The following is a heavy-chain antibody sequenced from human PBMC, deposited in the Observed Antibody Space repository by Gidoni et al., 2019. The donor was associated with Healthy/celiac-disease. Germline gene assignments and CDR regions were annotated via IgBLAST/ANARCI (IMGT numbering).Heavy chain of an antibody. CDR3: AKDGWELGSFVDY. J-gene: IGHJ4*02. D-gene: IGHD1-26*01. CDR2: IAYDGSNK. CDR1: GFTFSSYG. V-gene: IGHV3-30*18. Sequence: QVQLVESGRGVVQPGRSLRLSCAASGFTFSSYGMHWVRKAPGKGLEWVAVIAYDGSNKDYADSVKGRFTISRDNSKNTLYLQMNSLRAEDTAVYYCAKDGWELGSFVDYWGQGTLVTVSS.